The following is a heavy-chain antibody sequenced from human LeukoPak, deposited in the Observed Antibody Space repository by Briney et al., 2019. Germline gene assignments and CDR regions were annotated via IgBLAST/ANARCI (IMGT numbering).Heavy chain of an antibody. J-gene: IGHJ6*03. CDR1: DDSITMYY. CDR2: VDHTVST. D-gene: IGHD4-11*01. V-gene: IGHV4-59*01. CDR3: ARGRVSSSTWYSTYYYYFYMDV. Sequence: SETLSLTCTVSDDSITMYYWTWIRQPPGKGLEWIGYVDHTVSTKFNPSLNGRVGISRDTSKNLFSLRLRSVTAADTAVYFCARGRVSSSTWYSTYYYYFYMDVWGKGTTVTVSS.